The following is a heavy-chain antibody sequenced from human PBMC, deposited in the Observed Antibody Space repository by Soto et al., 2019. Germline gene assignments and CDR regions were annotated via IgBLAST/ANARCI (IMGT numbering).Heavy chain of an antibody. Sequence: SVKVSCKASGGTFSSYAISWVRQAPGQGLEWMGGIIPIFGTANYAQKFQGRVTITADESTSTAYMELSSLRSEGTAVYYCARGMNYYDSSGYYGWGLDAFDIWGQGTMVTVSS. J-gene: IGHJ3*02. CDR3: ARGMNYYDSSGYYGWGLDAFDI. V-gene: IGHV1-69*13. CDR1: GGTFSSYA. D-gene: IGHD3-22*01. CDR2: IIPIFGTA.